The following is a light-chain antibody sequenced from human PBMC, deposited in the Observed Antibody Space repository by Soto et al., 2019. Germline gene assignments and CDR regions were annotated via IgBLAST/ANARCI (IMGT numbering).Light chain of an antibody. V-gene: IGKV3-15*01. CDR1: ESVSTN. CDR3: QLYDGSPRT. J-gene: IGKJ1*01. CDR2: GAY. Sequence: EIEMTQSPATLWLAPGERFALSGMASESVSTNLAWYQQKAGRAARLLIYGAYTRATGITARFSGSGSGTEFTLTISSLQSENFAVYYCQLYDGSPRTVGPGTKVDIK.